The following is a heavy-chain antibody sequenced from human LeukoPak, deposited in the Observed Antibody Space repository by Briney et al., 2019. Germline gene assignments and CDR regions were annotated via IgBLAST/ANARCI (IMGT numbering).Heavy chain of an antibody. CDR1: GFTFNEYA. D-gene: IGHD4-17*01. J-gene: IGHJ4*02. CDR2: VSSDGINK. Sequence: GRSLSLSCAPSGFTFNEYAIHWVRQAPGKGLEWVAVVSSDGINKYYADSVKGRFTISRDNSKNTLYLQMNSLRPEDTAVYYCAREKDYGDYIDFWGQGTLVTVSS. CDR3: AREKDYGDYIDF. V-gene: IGHV3-30-3*01.